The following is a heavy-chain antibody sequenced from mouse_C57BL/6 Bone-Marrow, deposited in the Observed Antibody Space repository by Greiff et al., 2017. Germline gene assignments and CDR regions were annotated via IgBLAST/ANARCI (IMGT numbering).Heavy chain of an antibody. D-gene: IGHD1-1*01. J-gene: IGHJ3*01. CDR1: GYTFTSYW. CDR3: ARGAYGSSSFAY. Sequence: QVQLQQPGAELVKPGASVTLSCKASGYTFTSYWMHWVKQRPGQGLEWIGMLHPNSGSTNYNEKFKSKATLTVDKSSSTAYMQLSSLTSEDSAVYYCARGAYGSSSFAYWGQGTLVTVSA. CDR2: LHPNSGST. V-gene: IGHV1-64*01.